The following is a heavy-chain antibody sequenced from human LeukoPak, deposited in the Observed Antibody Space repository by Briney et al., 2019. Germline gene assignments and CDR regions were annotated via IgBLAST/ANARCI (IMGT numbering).Heavy chain of an antibody. D-gene: IGHD3-22*01. J-gene: IGHJ6*03. CDR3: SRGYDTSASGYTDV. CDR1: GFRFNTYW. CDR2: IKQDGNEK. Sequence: GGSLRLSCAASGFRFNTYWMSWVRQAPGKGLEWVANIKQDGNEKYYADSVKGRFTISRDNGKNSLYLQMNSLRAEDTALYYCSRGYDTSASGYTDVWGKGATVIVSS. V-gene: IGHV3-7*03.